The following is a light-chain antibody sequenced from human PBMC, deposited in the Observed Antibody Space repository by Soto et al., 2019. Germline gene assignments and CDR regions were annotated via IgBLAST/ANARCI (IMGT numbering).Light chain of an antibody. Sequence: QTVVTQEPSFSVSPGRTVTLTCGLSSGSVSTSYYPSWYQQTPGQAPRTLIYSTNTRSSGVPDRFSGSILGNKAALTITGAQADDESDDYCVLYMGSGISVFGGGTQLTVL. CDR1: SGSVSTSYY. CDR2: STN. CDR3: VLYMGSGISV. J-gene: IGLJ3*02. V-gene: IGLV8-61*01.